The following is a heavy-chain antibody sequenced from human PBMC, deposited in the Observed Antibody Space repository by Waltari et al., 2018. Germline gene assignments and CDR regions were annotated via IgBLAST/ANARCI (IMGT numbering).Heavy chain of an antibody. Sequence: EVQLVESGGGLVQSGGSLRPPCADYGGDYWMDWVRQDPGKGLRWVSRIKFDGTRPTYADAVKGRFTVSRDRANNMLYLQMNGLRSEDTAVYYCTTNPPGHWGQGTLVTVSS. CDR3: TTNPPGH. J-gene: IGHJ4*02. V-gene: IGHV3-74*01. CDR2: IKFDGTRP. CDR1: GGDYW.